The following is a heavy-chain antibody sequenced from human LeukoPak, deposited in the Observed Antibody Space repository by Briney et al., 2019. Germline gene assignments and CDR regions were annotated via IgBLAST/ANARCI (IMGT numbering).Heavy chain of an antibody. CDR2: MNPNSGNT. CDR3: ARDSDYGDYANPWGADNWFDP. Sequence: ASVKVSCKASGYTFTSYDINWVRQATGQGLEWMGWMNPNSGNTGYAQKLQGRVTMTTDTSTSTAYMELRSLRSDDTAVYYCARDSDYGDYANPWGADNWFDPWGQGTLVTVSS. CDR1: GYTFTSYD. J-gene: IGHJ5*02. D-gene: IGHD4-17*01. V-gene: IGHV1-8*01.